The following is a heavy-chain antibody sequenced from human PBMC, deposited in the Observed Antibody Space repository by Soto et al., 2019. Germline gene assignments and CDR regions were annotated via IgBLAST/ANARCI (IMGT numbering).Heavy chain of an antibody. J-gene: IGHJ4*02. Sequence: EVQLVESGGGLVQPGGSLRVSCAASGFTFTSYWMSWVRQAPGKGLEWVANIKEDGSAKYYLDSVKCRFTISRDNAKNSLYRQMSSLRAEDTAVYYCAREDFDRVDYWGQGNLVTVS. CDR1: GFTFTSYW. V-gene: IGHV3-7*01. CDR2: IKEDGSAK. CDR3: AREDFDRVDY.